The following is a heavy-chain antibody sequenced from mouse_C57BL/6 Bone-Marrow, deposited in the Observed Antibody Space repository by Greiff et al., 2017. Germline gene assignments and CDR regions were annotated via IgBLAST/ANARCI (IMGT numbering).Heavy chain of an antibody. D-gene: IGHD2-3*01. Sequence: EVKLQESGGGLVKPGGSLKLSCAASGFTFSDYGMHWVRQAPEKGLEWVAYISSGSSTIYYADTVKGRFTITRDNAKNTLFLQMTSLRSEDTAMYYCARKGRYDGYFYWYFDVWGTGTTVTVSS. CDR1: GFTFSDYG. CDR2: ISSGSSTI. V-gene: IGHV5-17*01. J-gene: IGHJ1*03. CDR3: ARKGRYDGYFYWYFDV.